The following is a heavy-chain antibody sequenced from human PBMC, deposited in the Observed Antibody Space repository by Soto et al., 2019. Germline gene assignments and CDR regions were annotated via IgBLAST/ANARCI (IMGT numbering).Heavy chain of an antibody. CDR2: MNSDGSRT. CDR1: GFTFSSDW. V-gene: IGHV3-74*01. Sequence: EVQLVESGGGLVQPGGSLRLFCAASGFTFSSDWMHWVRQAPGKGLVWVSRMNSDGSRTTYADSVKGRFTISRDNAKNTLYLQMISLRAEDTAVYYCARGPRGWYGFDYWGQGTLVTVSS. CDR3: ARGPRGWYGFDY. J-gene: IGHJ4*02. D-gene: IGHD6-19*01.